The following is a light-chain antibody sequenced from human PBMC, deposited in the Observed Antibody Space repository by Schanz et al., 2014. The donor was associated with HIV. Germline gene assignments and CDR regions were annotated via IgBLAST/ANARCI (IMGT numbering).Light chain of an antibody. V-gene: IGLV2-14*01. J-gene: IGLJ2*01. CDR3: GSYAGSYNFVV. CDR1: SSDIGGYNY. Sequence: QSALTQPASVSGSPGQSITISCTGTSSDIGGYNYVSWYQQHPGKAPKLMIYDVSNRPSGVSDHFSGSKSGNTASLTISGLQADDEADYYCGSYAGSYNFVVFGGGTKLTVL. CDR2: DVS.